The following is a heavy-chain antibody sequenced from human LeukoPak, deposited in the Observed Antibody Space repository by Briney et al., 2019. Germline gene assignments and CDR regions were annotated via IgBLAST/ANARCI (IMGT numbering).Heavy chain of an antibody. CDR1: GFTFSDYY. Sequence: GGSLRLSCAASGFTFSDYYMGWIRQAPGRGPEWVSYISGSGSPIYYADSVKGRFTISRDNAKNSLYLQMNSLRDEDTAVYYCAGVYDYYGSGSSFFAYYYYYGMDVWGQGTTVTVSS. CDR2: ISGSGSPI. V-gene: IGHV3-11*01. D-gene: IGHD3-10*01. CDR3: AGVYDYYGSGSSFFAYYYYYGMDV. J-gene: IGHJ6*02.